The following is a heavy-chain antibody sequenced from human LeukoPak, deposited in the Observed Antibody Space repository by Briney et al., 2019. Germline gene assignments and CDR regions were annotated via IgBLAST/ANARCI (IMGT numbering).Heavy chain of an antibody. CDR3: AKDHVSGSGYYYFDY. CDR1: GITFSSYW. V-gene: IGHV3-7*03. J-gene: IGHJ4*02. Sequence: GGSLRLSCVASGITFSSYWMSWVRQAPGKGLEWVATIKRDGTDKYYVDSVKGRFTISRDNSENTLYLQMNSLRAEDTAVYYCAKDHVSGSGYYYFDYWGQGTLVTVSS. D-gene: IGHD3-22*01. CDR2: IKRDGTDK.